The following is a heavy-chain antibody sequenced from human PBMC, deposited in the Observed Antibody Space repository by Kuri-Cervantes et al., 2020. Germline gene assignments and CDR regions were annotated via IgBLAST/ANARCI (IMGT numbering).Heavy chain of an antibody. CDR2: ISYDGSNK. D-gene: IGHD1-1*01. Sequence: GESLKISCAASGFTFSSYAMHWVRQAPGKGLEWVAVISYDGSNKYYADSVKGRFTISRDNAKNSQYLQMNSLRAEDTAVYYCARTLEMDYLFLAWWGQGTLVTVSS. CDR1: GFTFSSYA. CDR3: ARTLEMDYLFLAW. J-gene: IGHJ4*02. V-gene: IGHV3-30*07.